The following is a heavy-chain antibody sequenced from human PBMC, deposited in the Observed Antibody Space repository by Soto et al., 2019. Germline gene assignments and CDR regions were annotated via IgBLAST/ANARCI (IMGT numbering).Heavy chain of an antibody. CDR3: ARGSSSWYVSFDY. J-gene: IGHJ4*02. CDR1: GFTFSSNW. CDR2: INSDGSIT. V-gene: IGHV3-74*01. D-gene: IGHD6-13*01. Sequence: GGSLRLSCGASGFTFSSNWMHWVRQAPGKGLVWVSRINSDGSITSYADSVKGQFTISRDNAKNTLYLQMNSLRADDTAVYYCARGSSSWYVSFDYWGQGILVTVS.